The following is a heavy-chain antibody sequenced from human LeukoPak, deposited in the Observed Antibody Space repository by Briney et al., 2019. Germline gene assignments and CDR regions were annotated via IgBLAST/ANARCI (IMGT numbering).Heavy chain of an antibody. CDR1: GFTFDDYA. CDR2: ISWNSGSI. V-gene: IGHV3-9*01. D-gene: IGHD6-13*01. Sequence: GRSLRLSCAASGFTFDDYAMHWVRQAPGKGLEWVSGISWNSGSIGYADSVKGRFTISRDNAKNSLYLQMNSLRAEDTALYYCAKGPGGSSWYGKAEYFQHWGQGTLVTVSS. CDR3: AKGPGGSSWYGKAEYFQH. J-gene: IGHJ1*01.